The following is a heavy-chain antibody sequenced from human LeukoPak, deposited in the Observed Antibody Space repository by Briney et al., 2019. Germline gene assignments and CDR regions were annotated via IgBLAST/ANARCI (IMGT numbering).Heavy chain of an antibody. D-gene: IGHD6-13*01. V-gene: IGHV4-61*01. J-gene: IGHJ2*01. CDR1: GGSISSASYY. Sequence: SETLSLTCTVSGGSISSASYYWSWIRQPPGKGLEWIGYIYYSGSTNYNPSLKSRVTISVDTSKNQFSLKLSSVTAADTAVYYCARVYYSSSYDYWYFDLWGRGTLVTVSS. CDR3: ARVYYSSSYDYWYFDL. CDR2: IYYSGST.